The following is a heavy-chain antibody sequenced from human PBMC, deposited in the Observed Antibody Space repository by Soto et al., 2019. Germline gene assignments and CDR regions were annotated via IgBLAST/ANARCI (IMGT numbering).Heavy chain of an antibody. D-gene: IGHD3-9*01. J-gene: IGHJ3*02. Sequence: GGSLRLSCAASGFTFSSYAMSWVRQAPGKGLEWVSAISGSGGSTYYADSVKGRFTISSDNSKNTLYLQMNSLRAEDTAVYYCAKDVLRYFDWSRTTDYHDAFDIWGQGTMVTVSS. CDR1: GFTFSSYA. V-gene: IGHV3-23*01. CDR3: AKDVLRYFDWSRTTDYHDAFDI. CDR2: ISGSGGST.